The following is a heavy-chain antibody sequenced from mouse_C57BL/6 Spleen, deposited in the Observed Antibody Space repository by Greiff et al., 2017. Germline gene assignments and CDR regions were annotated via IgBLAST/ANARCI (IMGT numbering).Heavy chain of an antibody. CDR1: GYAFTNYL. Sequence: QVQLQQSGAELVRPGTSVKVSCKASGYAFTNYLIEWVKRRPGQGLEWIGVINPGSGGTNYNEKFKGKATLTADKTSSTAYMQLSSLTSEDSAVYFCARGEGRNWFAYWGQGTLVTVSA. V-gene: IGHV1-54*01. CDR3: ARGEGRNWFAY. J-gene: IGHJ3*01. CDR2: INPGSGGT.